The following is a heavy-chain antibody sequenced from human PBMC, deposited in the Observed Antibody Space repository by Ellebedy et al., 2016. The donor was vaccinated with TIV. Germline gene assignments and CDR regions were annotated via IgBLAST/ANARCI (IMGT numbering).Heavy chain of an antibody. V-gene: IGHV3-53*01. Sequence: GESLKISXAASGFTVSSNYMSWVRQAPGKGLEWVSVIYSGGSTYYADSVKGRFTISRDNAKNSLYLQMNSLKAEDTAVYYCARVPGYSGYDPDNWGQGTLVTVSS. J-gene: IGHJ4*02. CDR2: IYSGGST. CDR3: ARVPGYSGYDPDN. CDR1: GFTVSSNY. D-gene: IGHD5-12*01.